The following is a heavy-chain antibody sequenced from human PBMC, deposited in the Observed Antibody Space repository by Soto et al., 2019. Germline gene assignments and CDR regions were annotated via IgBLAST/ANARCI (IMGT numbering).Heavy chain of an antibody. CDR1: GLNLIHPC. CDR3: TTGIYYDILTGYHNVAY. V-gene: IGHV3-15*01. D-gene: IGHD3-9*01. Sequence: PGGSLRLSCSAAGLNLIHPCMSLVRQAAGKGLEWVGRIKSKTDGGTADYAAPVKGRFTISRDDSKNTVYLQMNSLKTEDTAVYHCTTGIYYDILTGYHNVAYWGQGTLVTVSS. J-gene: IGHJ4*02. CDR2: IKSKTDGGTA.